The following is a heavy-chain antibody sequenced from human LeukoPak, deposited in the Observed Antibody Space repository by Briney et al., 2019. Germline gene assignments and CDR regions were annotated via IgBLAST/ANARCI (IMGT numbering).Heavy chain of an antibody. J-gene: IGHJ6*03. CDR1: GFTFDDYA. CDR2: VSWNSGSL. Sequence: GRSLRLSCAASGFTFDDYAMHWVRQAPGKGLEGVSGVSWNSGSLGYADSVKGPFTISRDNAKNSLYLQMNSLRAEDRALYDCAKDFAPGPENYMDVWGKGTTVTVSS. V-gene: IGHV3-9*01. D-gene: IGHD1-14*01. CDR3: AKDFAPGPENYMDV.